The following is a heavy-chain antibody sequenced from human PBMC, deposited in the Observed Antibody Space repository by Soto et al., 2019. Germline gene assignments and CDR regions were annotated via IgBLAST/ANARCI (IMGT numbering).Heavy chain of an antibody. CDR1: GYTFSNYG. Sequence: QVHLVQSGAELKKPGASVKVSCKASGYTFSNYGVSWVRRAPGHGLEWVGWISAHNGNTNYAQNFQGRVTMTTDTSTSKAYMELRSLRSDDTAVYYCASTVLDCSGGSCYFLQYFHHWGQGTLVTVSS. CDR3: ASTVLDCSGGSCYFLQYFHH. J-gene: IGHJ1*01. D-gene: IGHD2-15*01. CDR2: ISAHNGNT. V-gene: IGHV1-18*01.